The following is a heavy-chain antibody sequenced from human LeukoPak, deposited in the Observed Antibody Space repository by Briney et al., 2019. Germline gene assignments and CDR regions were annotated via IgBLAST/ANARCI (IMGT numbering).Heavy chain of an antibody. D-gene: IGHD1/OR15-1a*01. CDR1: GYTFSSYG. J-gene: IGHJ4*02. V-gene: IGHV1-18*01. Sequence: ALVKVSCKASGYTFSSYGISWVRQAPGQGLEWMGWVSADSSNTYYVQKLQGRLSMATDTSTSTAYMELRSLRSEDTAVYYCARDGWNNGWTPFDCWGQGTLVTVSS. CDR2: VSADSSNT. CDR3: ARDGWNNGWTPFDC.